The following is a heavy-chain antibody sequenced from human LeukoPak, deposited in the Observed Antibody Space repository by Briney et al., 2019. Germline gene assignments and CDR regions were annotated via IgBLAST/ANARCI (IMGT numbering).Heavy chain of an antibody. D-gene: IGHD3-10*01. CDR3: ASTYYYGSGSYYYWFDP. J-gene: IGHJ5*02. CDR2: IYYSGST. CDR1: GGSISSSSYY. V-gene: IGHV4-39*01. Sequence: SETLSLTCTVSGGSISSSSYYWGWIRQPPGKGLEWTGSIYYSGSTYYNPSLKSRVTISVDTSKNQFSLKLSSVTAADTAVYYCASTYYYGSGSYYYWFDPWGQGTLVTVSS.